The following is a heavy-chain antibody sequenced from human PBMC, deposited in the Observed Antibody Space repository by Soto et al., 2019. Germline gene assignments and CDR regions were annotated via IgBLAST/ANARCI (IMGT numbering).Heavy chain of an antibody. CDR3: ARERYQVISDGMDV. CDR1: GYTFTGYY. CDR2: INPETGAT. V-gene: IGHV1-2*02. J-gene: IGHJ6*02. D-gene: IGHD2-2*01. Sequence: ASVKVSCKASGYTFTGYYVHWVREAPGQGLEWMGWINPETGATSYAQKFQGRVTLSRDTSINTAYLELSSLRFDDAAVYFCARERYQVISDGMDVWGQGTTVTVSS.